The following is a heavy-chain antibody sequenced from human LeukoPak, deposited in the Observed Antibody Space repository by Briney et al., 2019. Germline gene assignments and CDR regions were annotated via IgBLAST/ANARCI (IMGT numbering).Heavy chain of an antibody. CDR1: GFTFSSYG. J-gene: IGHJ4*02. CDR2: IKQDGSEK. V-gene: IGHV3-7*01. Sequence: GGTLRLSCAASGFTFSSYGMSWVRQAPGKGLEWVANIKQDGSEKYYVDSVKDRFTISRDNAKNSLYLQMNSLRAEDAAVYYCTRENWYIDYWGQGNLVTVSS. CDR3: TRENWYIDY.